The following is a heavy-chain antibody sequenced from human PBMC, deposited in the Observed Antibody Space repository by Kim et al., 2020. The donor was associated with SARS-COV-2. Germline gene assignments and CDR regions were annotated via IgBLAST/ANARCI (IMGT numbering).Heavy chain of an antibody. V-gene: IGHV3-53*01. CDR3: ARAEGSGSQYGLDV. J-gene: IGHJ6*02. D-gene: IGHD3-10*01. Sequence: DAGKGRFPIPRDNSENTLYLQMNSVRAEDTAVYYCARAEGSGSQYGLDVWGQGTTVTVSS.